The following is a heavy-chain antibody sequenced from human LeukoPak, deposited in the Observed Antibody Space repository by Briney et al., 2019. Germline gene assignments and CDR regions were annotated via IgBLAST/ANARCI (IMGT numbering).Heavy chain of an antibody. D-gene: IGHD6-13*01. Sequence: PGGSLRLSCTASGFTFSSYAMSWVRQAPGKGLEWVSAISGSGGSTYYADSVKGRFTISSDNSKNTLYLQMNSLRAEDTAVYYCAKDLTRIAAAGATNWFDPWGQGTLVTVSS. V-gene: IGHV3-23*01. CDR3: AKDLTRIAAAGATNWFDP. CDR1: GFTFSSYA. J-gene: IGHJ5*02. CDR2: ISGSGGST.